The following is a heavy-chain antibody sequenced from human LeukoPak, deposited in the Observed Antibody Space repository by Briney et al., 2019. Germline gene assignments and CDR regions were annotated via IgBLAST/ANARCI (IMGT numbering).Heavy chain of an antibody. J-gene: IGHJ3*02. CDR2: ISSNGGST. CDR1: GFTFSSYA. Sequence: GGSLRLSCAASGFTFSSYAMHWVRQAPGKGLEYVSAISSNGGSTYYANSVKGRFTISRDNSKNTLYLQMGSLRAEDMAVYYCARVGSWYAFDIWGQGTMVTVSS. V-gene: IGHV3-64*01. D-gene: IGHD6-13*01. CDR3: ARVGSWYAFDI.